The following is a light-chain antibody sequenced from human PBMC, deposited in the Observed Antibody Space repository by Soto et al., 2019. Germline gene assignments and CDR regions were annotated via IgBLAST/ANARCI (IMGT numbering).Light chain of an antibody. J-gene: IGKJ4*01. CDR1: QSVSSY. V-gene: IGKV3D-15*01. CDR2: GAS. CDR3: QQYDNWPPRLT. Sequence: EIVLTQFPATLSVSPGETVTLSCRASQSVSSYLAWYQQKPGQAPRLLIYGASKKAGGVPDRFGGSGSGTEFTLTISSLQSEDSAVYYCQQYDNWPPRLTFSGGTKVEIK.